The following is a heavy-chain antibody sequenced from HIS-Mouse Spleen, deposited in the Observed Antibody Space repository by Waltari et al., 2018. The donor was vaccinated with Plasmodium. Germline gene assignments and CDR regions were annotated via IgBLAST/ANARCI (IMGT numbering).Heavy chain of an antibody. D-gene: IGHD6-13*01. CDR1: GYTFTGSP. CDR2: INPNSGGT. Sequence: QVQLVQSGAEVKKPGASVQVSCMSAGYTFTGSPMPWVRQAPGQGLEWMGWINPNSGGTNDAQKSQGRVTMTRDTSISTAYMELSRLKSDDTAVYYCARLDPHSSSWYRYFQHWGQGTLVTVSS. J-gene: IGHJ1*01. V-gene: IGHV1-2*02. CDR3: ARLDPHSSSWYRYFQH.